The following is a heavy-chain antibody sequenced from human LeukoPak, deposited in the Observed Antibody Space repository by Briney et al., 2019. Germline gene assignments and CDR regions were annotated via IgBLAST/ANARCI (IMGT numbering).Heavy chain of an antibody. Sequence: ASVKVSCKASGYTFTSYDINWVRQATGQGLEWMGWMNLNSGNTGYAQKFRGRVTMTRNTSISTAYMELSSLRSEDTAVYYCARIKRGYSYGNFDYWGQGTLVTVSS. CDR1: GYTFTSYD. CDR3: ARIKRGYSYGNFDY. V-gene: IGHV1-8*01. J-gene: IGHJ4*02. D-gene: IGHD5-18*01. CDR2: MNLNSGNT.